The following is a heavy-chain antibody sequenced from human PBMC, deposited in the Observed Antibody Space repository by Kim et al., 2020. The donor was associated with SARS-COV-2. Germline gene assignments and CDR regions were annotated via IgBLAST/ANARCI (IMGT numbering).Heavy chain of an antibody. CDR2: IDPSDSYT. CDR1: GYSFTSYW. V-gene: IGHV5-10-1*01. Sequence: GESLKISCKGSGYSFTSYWISWVRQMPGKGLEWIGMIDPSDSYTNYSPSFQGHVTISADKSISTAYLQWSSLKASDTAMYYCARLAFEDTAMANYYYYGMDVWGQGTTVTVSS. D-gene: IGHD5-18*01. J-gene: IGHJ6*02. CDR3: ARLAFEDTAMANYYYYGMDV.